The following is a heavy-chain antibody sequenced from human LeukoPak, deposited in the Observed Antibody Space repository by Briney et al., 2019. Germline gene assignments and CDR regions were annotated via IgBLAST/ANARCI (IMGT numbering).Heavy chain of an antibody. Sequence: SETLSLTCTVSGGSMNSYYWSWIRQPPGKGLEWIGYIYYSGSTNYNPSLKSRVTISVDTSKNQFSLKMNSVTAAYTAVYYCVRHQFQLLVNDDAFDVWGQGTMVTVSS. V-gene: IGHV4-59*08. CDR3: VRHQFQLLVNDDAFDV. D-gene: IGHD2-2*01. J-gene: IGHJ3*01. CDR2: IYYSGST. CDR1: GGSMNSYY.